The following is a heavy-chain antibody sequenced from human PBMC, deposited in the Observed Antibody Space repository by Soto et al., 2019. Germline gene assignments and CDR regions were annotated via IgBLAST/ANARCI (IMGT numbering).Heavy chain of an antibody. J-gene: IGHJ4*02. CDR2: INAGNGNT. V-gene: IGHV1-3*01. CDR1: GYSFSSYA. D-gene: IGHD2-21*01. Sequence: QVQLVQSGAEVKKPGASVKVSCKASGYSFSSYAMHWVRQAPGQRLEWMGWINAGNGNTKYSQKFQGRVTITGDTSANTAYMELSSLISEDTAMYYCARDVATFRYYLEYWGQGSLVTVSP. CDR3: ARDVATFRYYLEY.